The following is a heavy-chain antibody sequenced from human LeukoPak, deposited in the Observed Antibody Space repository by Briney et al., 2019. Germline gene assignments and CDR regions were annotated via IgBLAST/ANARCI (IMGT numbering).Heavy chain of an antibody. D-gene: IGHD3-16*02. CDR3: ARGEYDYIWGSYRYTGREYYFDY. V-gene: IGHV1-18*01. CDR2: ISAYNGNT. CDR1: GYTFTSYG. J-gene: IGHJ4*02. Sequence: ASVKVSCKASGYTFTSYGISWVRQAPGQGLEWMGWISAYNGNTNYAQKLQGRVTMTTDTSTSTAYMELRSLRSDDTAVYYCARGEYDYIWGSYRYTGREYYFDYWGQGTLVTVSP.